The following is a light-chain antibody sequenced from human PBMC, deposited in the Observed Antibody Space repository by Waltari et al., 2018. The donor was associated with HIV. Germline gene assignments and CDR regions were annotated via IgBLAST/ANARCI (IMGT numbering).Light chain of an antibody. CDR1: NLGSKS. Sequence: SYVLTQPPSVSVAPGQTARITCGGNNLGSKSVHWYQQKPGQAPVLVVYDDSDRPSGIPERFSGSNSRNTATLTISRVAAGDEADDYCQVWDSSSDHPVFGGGTKLTVL. J-gene: IGLJ2*01. CDR3: QVWDSSSDHPV. CDR2: DDS. V-gene: IGLV3-21*02.